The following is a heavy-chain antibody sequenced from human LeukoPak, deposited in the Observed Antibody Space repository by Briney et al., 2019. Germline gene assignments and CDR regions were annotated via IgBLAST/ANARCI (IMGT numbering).Heavy chain of an antibody. D-gene: IGHD6-13*01. CDR1: GFTFSSYA. Sequence: GSLRLSCAASGFTFSSYAMSWVRQAPGKGLEWVSAISGSGGSTYYADSVKGRFTISRDNSKNTLYLQMNSLRAEDTAVYYCANLYSSSRTAFDIWGQGTMVTVSS. J-gene: IGHJ3*02. V-gene: IGHV3-23*01. CDR2: ISGSGGST. CDR3: ANLYSSSRTAFDI.